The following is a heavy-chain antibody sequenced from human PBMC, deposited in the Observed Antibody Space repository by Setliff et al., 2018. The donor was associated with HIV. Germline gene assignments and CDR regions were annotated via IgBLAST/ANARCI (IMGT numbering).Heavy chain of an antibody. CDR2: MNPNSGNT. D-gene: IGHD6-19*01. Sequence: AASVKVSCKASGYTFTSYDINWVRQATGQGLEWMGWMNPNSGNTGYAQKFQGRVTMTRNTSISTAYMELSSLRSEDTAVYYCARGRAARTKVAGKRGDWFDPWGQGTLVTVSS. CDR1: GYTFTSYD. CDR3: ARGRAARTKVAGKRGDWFDP. V-gene: IGHV1-8*02. J-gene: IGHJ5*02.